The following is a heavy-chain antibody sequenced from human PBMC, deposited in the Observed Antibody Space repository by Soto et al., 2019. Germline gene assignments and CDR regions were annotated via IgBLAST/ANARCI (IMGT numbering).Heavy chain of an antibody. J-gene: IGHJ5*02. CDR1: GGSFSGYY. V-gene: IGHV4-34*01. D-gene: IGHD5-18*01. Sequence: PSETLSLTCAVYGGSFSGYYCSWIRQPPGKGLEWIGEINHSGSTNYNPSLKSRVTISVDTSKNQFSLKLSSVTAADTAVYYCARGLQLWLRGHWFDPWGQGTLVTVSS. CDR2: INHSGST. CDR3: ARGLQLWLRGHWFDP.